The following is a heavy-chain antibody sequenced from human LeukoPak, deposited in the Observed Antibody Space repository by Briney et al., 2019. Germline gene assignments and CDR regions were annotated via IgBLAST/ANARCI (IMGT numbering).Heavy chain of an antibody. CDR2: ISGSGGST. Sequence: GGSLRLSCAASGFTFSSYAMSWVRQAPGKGLEWVSAISGSGGSTYYAVSVKGRFTISRDNAKNSLYLQMNSLRAEDTAVYYCARDAITGTTGDAFDIWGQGTMVTVSS. CDR3: ARDAITGTTGDAFDI. D-gene: IGHD1-20*01. V-gene: IGHV3-23*01. J-gene: IGHJ3*02. CDR1: GFTFSSYA.